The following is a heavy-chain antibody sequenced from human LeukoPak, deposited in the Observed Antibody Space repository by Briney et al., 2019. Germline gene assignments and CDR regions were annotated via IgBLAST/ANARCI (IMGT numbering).Heavy chain of an antibody. CDR3: ARQAVTSYYFAY. V-gene: IGHV4-61*01. D-gene: IGHD4-17*01. CDR1: GGSISSSSYY. J-gene: IGHJ4*02. CDR2: IYYSGNT. Sequence: NASETLSLTCTVSGGSISSSSYYWSWIRQPPGKGLEWIGYIYYSGNTNYNPSLKSRVTISVDTSKNQFSLNLSSVTAADTAVYYCARQAVTSYYFAYWGQGILVTVSS.